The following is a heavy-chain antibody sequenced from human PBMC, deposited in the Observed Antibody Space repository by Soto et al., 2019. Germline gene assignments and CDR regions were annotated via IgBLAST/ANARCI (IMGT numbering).Heavy chain of an antibody. J-gene: IGHJ4*02. D-gene: IGHD3-10*01. CDR2: MFHSGSS. Sequence: SETLSLTCIVSDYSISSGYYWGWVRQSPGRGLEWLGSMFHSGSSYSNPSLKSRVTISVDTSKNQFSLKLTSVTAADTAVYYCARELHYYGSGLLDSWGQGTLVTVSS. CDR1: DYSISSGYY. V-gene: IGHV4-38-2*02. CDR3: ARELHYYGSGLLDS.